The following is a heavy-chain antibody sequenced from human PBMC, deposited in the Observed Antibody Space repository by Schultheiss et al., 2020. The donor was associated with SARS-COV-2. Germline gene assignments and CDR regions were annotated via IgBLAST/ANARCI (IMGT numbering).Heavy chain of an antibody. J-gene: IGHJ5*02. D-gene: IGHD4-17*01. V-gene: IGHV4-31*11. CDR3: ARGLHDYGDYGSVWFDP. CDR1: GGSFSGYY. Sequence: SCAVYGGSFSGYYWSWIRQHPGKGLEWIGYIYYSGSTYYNPSLKSRVTISVDTSKNQFSLKLSSVTAADTAVYYCARGLHDYGDYGSVWFDPWGQGTLVTVSS. CDR2: IYYSGST.